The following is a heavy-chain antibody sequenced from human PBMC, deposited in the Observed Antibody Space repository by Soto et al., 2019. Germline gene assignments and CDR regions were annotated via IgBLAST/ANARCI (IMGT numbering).Heavy chain of an antibody. D-gene: IGHD1-7*01. Sequence: ASVKVSCKASGYTFTSYAMHWVRQAPGQRLEWMGWINAGNGNTKYSQKFQGRVTITRDTSASTAYMELSSLRSEDTAVYYCARVYNWNYQDYYMDVWGKGTTVTVSS. CDR3: ARVYNWNYQDYYMDV. J-gene: IGHJ6*03. CDR2: INAGNGNT. V-gene: IGHV1-3*01. CDR1: GYTFTSYA.